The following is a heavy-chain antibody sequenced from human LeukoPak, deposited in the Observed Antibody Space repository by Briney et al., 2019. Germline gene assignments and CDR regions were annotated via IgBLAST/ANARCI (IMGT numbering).Heavy chain of an antibody. CDR1: GFTVSSNY. CDR2: IYSGGST. J-gene: IGHJ4*02. CDR3: ARDGGTVPFDY. Sequence: GGSLRLSCAASGFTVSSNYMSWGRQAPGKGLEWVSVIYSGGSTYYADSVKGRFTISRDNSKNTLYLQMNSLRAEDTAVYYCARDGGTVPFDYWGQGTLVTVSS. V-gene: IGHV3-53*01. D-gene: IGHD2-15*01.